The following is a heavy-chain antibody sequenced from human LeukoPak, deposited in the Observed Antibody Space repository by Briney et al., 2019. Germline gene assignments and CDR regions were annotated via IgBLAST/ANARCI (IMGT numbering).Heavy chain of an antibody. J-gene: IGHJ5*02. D-gene: IGHD4-11*01. CDR2: ISAYNGNT. V-gene: IGHV1-18*01. Sequence: ASVKVSCKASGYTFTSYGISWVRQAPGQGLEWMGWISAYNGNTNYAQKLQGRVTMTTDTSTSTAYMELRSLRSDDTAVYYCARGGYSNYVRKVFDPWGQGTLVTVSS. CDR3: ARGGYSNYVRKVFDP. CDR1: GYTFTSYG.